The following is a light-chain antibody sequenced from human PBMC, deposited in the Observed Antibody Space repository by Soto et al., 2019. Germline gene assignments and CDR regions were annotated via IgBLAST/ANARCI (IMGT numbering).Light chain of an antibody. CDR2: RAS. V-gene: IGKV3-15*01. J-gene: IGKJ1*01. CDR1: QSVSSN. CDR3: QQYNNWPPGT. Sequence: EIVMTQSPATLSVSPGERATLSCRVSQSVSSNLAWYQQKPGQAPRLLFYRASTRATGIPARFSGSGSGTEFTLTISSLQSEDFAIYYCQQYNNWPPGTFGQGTKVEVK.